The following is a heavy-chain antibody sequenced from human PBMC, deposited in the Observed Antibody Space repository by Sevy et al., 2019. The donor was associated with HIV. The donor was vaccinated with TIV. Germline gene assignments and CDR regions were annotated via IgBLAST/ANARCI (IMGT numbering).Heavy chain of an antibody. Sequence: GGSLRLSCAVSGFTFTSYAMNWVRQAPGKGLEWVASIFTDGKTKYYGDPVKGRFTISRDDSKNTLYLQMDSLRAEDTAVYYCARESGSDWYLDYWGQGTLVTVFS. D-gene: IGHD2-21*02. J-gene: IGHJ4*02. CDR2: IFTDGKTK. CDR1: GFTFTSYA. V-gene: IGHV3-33*08. CDR3: ARESGSDWYLDY.